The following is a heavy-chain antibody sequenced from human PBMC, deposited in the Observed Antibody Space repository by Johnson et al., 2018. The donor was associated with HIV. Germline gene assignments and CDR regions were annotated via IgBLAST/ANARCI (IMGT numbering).Heavy chain of an antibody. V-gene: IGHV3-66*02. J-gene: IGHJ3*02. CDR3: AFIEYSSLDAFDI. CDR2: IYSGGST. Sequence: VQLVESGGGLVQPGGSLRLSCAASGFTFSASWMNWVRQAPGKGLEWVSVIYSGGSTYYADSVKGRFTISRDNSKNTLYLQMNSLRAEDTAVYYCAFIEYSSLDAFDIWGQGTMVTVSA. D-gene: IGHD6-6*01. CDR1: GFTFSASW.